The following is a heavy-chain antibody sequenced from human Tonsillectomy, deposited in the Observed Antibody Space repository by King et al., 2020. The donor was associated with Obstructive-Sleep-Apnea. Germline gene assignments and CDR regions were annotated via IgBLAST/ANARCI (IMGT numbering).Heavy chain of an antibody. J-gene: IGHJ5*02. CDR1: GYTFTSYG. V-gene: IGHV1-18*04. CDR3: ARDHHPSPLPPWFDP. Sequence: QLVQSGAEVKKPGASVKVSCKASGYTFTSYGISWVRQAPGQGLEWMGWISAYSGDTNYAQKLQGKVTMTTETSTSTAYMELRSLRSDDTAVYYCARDHHPSPLPPWFDPWGQGTLVTVSS. CDR2: ISAYSGDT.